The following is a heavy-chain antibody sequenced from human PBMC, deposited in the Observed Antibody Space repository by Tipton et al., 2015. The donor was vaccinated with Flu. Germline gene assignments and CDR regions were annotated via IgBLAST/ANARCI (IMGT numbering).Heavy chain of an antibody. D-gene: IGHD1-26*01. CDR1: GGSISSYY. Sequence: TLSLTCTVSGGSISSYYWSWIRQPAGKGLEWIGRIYTSGSTNYNPSLKSRVTMSVDTSKNQFSLKLTSVSVADTAVYYCAKSGSYLEYLQHWGQGTLVTVSS. CDR3: AKSGSYLEYLQH. J-gene: IGHJ1*01. CDR2: IYTSGST. V-gene: IGHV4-4*07.